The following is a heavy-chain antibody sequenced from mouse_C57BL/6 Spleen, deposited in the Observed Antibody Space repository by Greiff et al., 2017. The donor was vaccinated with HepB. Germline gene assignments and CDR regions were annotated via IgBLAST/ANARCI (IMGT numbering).Heavy chain of an antibody. CDR3: ARGGTITGPPFDY. CDR2: IYPGDGDT. J-gene: IGHJ2*01. V-gene: IGHV1-80*01. Sequence: VQLQQSGAELVKPGASVKISCKASGYAFSSYWMNWVKQRPGKGLEWIGQIYPGDGDTNYNGKFKGKATLTADKSSSTAYMQLSSLTSEDSAVYFCARGGTITGPPFDYWGQGTTLTVSS. D-gene: IGHD1-1*02. CDR1: GYAFSSYW.